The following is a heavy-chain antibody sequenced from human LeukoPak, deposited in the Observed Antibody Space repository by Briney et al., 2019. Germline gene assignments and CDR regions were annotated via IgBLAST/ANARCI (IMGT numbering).Heavy chain of an antibody. CDR2: IWHDGSKQ. D-gene: IGHD6-19*01. Sequence: GGSLRLSCAASGFTFSGHGMHWIRQAPGKGLEWVAVIWHDGSKQLYADSVKGRFSISRDDSTSTLYLQMNSLRAEDTAVYYCAREDSSGWFSAYWGQGTLVTASS. J-gene: IGHJ4*02. CDR3: AREDSSGWFSAY. V-gene: IGHV3-33*01. CDR1: GFTFSGHG.